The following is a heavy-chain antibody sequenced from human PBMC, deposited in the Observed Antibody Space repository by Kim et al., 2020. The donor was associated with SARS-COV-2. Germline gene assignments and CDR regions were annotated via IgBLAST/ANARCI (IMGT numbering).Heavy chain of an antibody. CDR2: ISSNGGST. V-gene: IGHV3-64D*09. Sequence: GGSLRLSCSASGFTFSSYAMHWVRQAPGKGLEYVSAISSNGGSTYYADSVKGRFTISRDNSKNTLYLQMSSLRAEDTAVYYCVKEDGQTYYYYGMDFWGQGTTVTVSS. J-gene: IGHJ6*02. CDR3: VKEDGQTYYYYGMDF. D-gene: IGHD4-17*01. CDR1: GFTFSSYA.